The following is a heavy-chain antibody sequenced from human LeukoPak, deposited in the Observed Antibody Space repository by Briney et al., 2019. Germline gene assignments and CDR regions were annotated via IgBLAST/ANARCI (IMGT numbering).Heavy chain of an antibody. CDR1: GFTFTSYA. J-gene: IGHJ4*02. Sequence: PGVSLRLSCAASGFTFTSYAMSWVRQAPGKGLEWVSAISGSGGSTYYADSVKGRFTISRDNSKTTLYLQMNSLRPEDTAVFYCARAGKNSGYPGGYWGQGTMVTVSS. CDR2: ISGSGGST. V-gene: IGHV3-23*01. D-gene: IGHD6-25*01. CDR3: ARAGKNSGYPGGY.